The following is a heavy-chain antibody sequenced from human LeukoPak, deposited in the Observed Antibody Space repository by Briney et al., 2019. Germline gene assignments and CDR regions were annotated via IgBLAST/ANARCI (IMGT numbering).Heavy chain of an antibody. CDR1: GFTVSSNH. Sequence: GGSLRLSCAASGFTVSSNHMSWVRQAPGKGLEWVSLIYSGGSIYYADSVKGRFTISRDNSKNTLYLQMNSLRAEDTAVYYCAEDPMVIAVAWGQGTLVTVSS. CDR3: AEDPMVIAVA. D-gene: IGHD6-19*01. V-gene: IGHV3-66*01. J-gene: IGHJ5*02. CDR2: IYSGGSI.